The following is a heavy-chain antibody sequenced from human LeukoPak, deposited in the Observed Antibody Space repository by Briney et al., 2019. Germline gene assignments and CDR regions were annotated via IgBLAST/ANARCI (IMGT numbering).Heavy chain of an antibody. V-gene: IGHV3-30-3*01. CDR1: GFTFSSYA. CDR2: ISYDGSNK. J-gene: IGHJ4*02. Sequence: PGGSLRLSCAASGFTFSSYAMHWVRQATGKGLEWVAVISYDGSNKYYADSVKGRFTISRDNSKNTLYLQMNSLRAEDTAVYYCARVAPYDYWGQGTLVTVSS. D-gene: IGHD2-15*01. CDR3: ARVAPYDY.